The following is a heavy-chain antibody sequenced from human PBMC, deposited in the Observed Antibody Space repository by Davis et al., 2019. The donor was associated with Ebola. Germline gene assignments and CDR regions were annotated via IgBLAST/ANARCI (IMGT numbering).Heavy chain of an antibody. V-gene: IGHV3-21*01. CDR1: GFTFSSYS. CDR2: ISSSSSYI. J-gene: IGHJ6*02. CDR3: ARNRKYCSGGSCYSQAHGMDV. D-gene: IGHD2-15*01. Sequence: GGSLRLSCAASGFTFSSYSMNWVRQAPGKGMEWVSSISSSSSYIYYADSVKGRFTISRDNSKNTLYLQMGSLRAEDMAVYYCARNRKYCSGGSCYSQAHGMDVWGQGTTVTVSS.